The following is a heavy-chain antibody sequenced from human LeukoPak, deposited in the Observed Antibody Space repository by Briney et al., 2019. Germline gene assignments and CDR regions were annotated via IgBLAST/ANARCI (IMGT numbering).Heavy chain of an antibody. J-gene: IGHJ6*02. CDR1: GYTFTSYG. CDR3: ASGPAYYYYYGMDV. V-gene: IGHV1-18*01. D-gene: IGHD2-2*01. CDR2: ISAYNGNT. Sequence: ASVKVSCKASGYTFTSYGISWVRQAPGQGLERMGWISAYNGNTNYAQKLQGRVTMTTDTSTSTAYMELRSLRSDDTAVYYCASGPAYYYYYGMDVWGQGTTVTVSS.